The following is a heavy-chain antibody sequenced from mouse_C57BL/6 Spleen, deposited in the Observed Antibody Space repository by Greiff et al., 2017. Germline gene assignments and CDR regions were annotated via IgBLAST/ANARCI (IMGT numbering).Heavy chain of an antibody. D-gene: IGHD1-1*01. CDR2: ISYDGSN. CDR3: AREGPYYGSSPFAD. V-gene: IGHV3-6*01. J-gene: IGHJ3*01. CDR1: GYSITSGYY. Sequence: EVKLQESGPGLVKPSQSLSLTCSVTGYSITSGYYWNWIRQFPGNKLEWMGYISYDGSNNYNPSLKNRISITRDTSKNQFFLKLNSVTTEDTATXYCAREGPYYGSSPFADWGQGTLVTVSA.